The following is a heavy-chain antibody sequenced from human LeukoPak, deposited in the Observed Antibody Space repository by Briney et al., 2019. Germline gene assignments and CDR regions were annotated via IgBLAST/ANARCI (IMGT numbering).Heavy chain of an antibody. Sequence: GGSLRLSCAASGFTFSSYSMNWVRQAPGKGLEWVSYISSSSSTIYYADSVKGRFTISRDNAKNSLYLQMDSLRAEDTALYYCAREIGYNPYYFDYWGQGTLVTVSS. CDR1: GFTFSSYS. J-gene: IGHJ4*02. CDR3: AREIGYNPYYFDY. CDR2: ISSSSSTI. V-gene: IGHV3-48*04. D-gene: IGHD5-24*01.